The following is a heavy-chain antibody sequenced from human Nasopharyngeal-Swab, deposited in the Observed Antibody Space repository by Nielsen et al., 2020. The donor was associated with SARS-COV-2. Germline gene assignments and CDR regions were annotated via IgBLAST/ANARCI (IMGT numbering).Heavy chain of an antibody. CDR2: ISHTGST. D-gene: IGHD2-15*01. J-gene: IGHJ4*02. V-gene: IGHV4-34*01. Sequence: LRLSCAVYGGSFSDYYWSWIGQPPGKGLEWIGEISHTGSTNYNPSLKSRVTISVDTSKNPFSLKLSSVTAADTAVYCCASVYCSGGSCYSMDSWGQGTLVTVSS. CDR1: GGSFSDYY. CDR3: ASVYCSGGSCYSMDS.